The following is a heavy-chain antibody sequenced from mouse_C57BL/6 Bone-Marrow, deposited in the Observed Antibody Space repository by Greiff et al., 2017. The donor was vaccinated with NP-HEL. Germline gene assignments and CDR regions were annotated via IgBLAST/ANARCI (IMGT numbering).Heavy chain of an antibody. CDR2: IYPRSGNT. CDR3: AVQLLLLFAY. Sequence: QVQLQQSGAELARPGASVKLSCKASGYTFTSYGIRWVKQRPGQGLEWIGEIYPRSGNTYYNEKFKGKATLTADKSSSTAYMELRSLTSEASAVYFCAVQLLLLFAYWGQGTLVTVSA. J-gene: IGHJ3*01. D-gene: IGHD3-1*01. V-gene: IGHV1-81*01. CDR1: GYTFTSYG.